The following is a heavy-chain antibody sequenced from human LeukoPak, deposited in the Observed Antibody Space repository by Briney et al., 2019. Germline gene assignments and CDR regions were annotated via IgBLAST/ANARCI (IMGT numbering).Heavy chain of an antibody. CDR1: GSLVSSNF. Sequence: GGSLRLSCVAPGSLVSSNFMSWVRQAPGKGLEWVTMIYNDGTIHYSDSVRGRFTISRDNSKNTLYLQMNSLRTEDTAVYYCARWSGLYYDYWGQGTLVTVSS. D-gene: IGHD1-14*01. J-gene: IGHJ4*02. CDR3: ARWSGLYYDY. V-gene: IGHV3-66*02. CDR2: IYNDGTI.